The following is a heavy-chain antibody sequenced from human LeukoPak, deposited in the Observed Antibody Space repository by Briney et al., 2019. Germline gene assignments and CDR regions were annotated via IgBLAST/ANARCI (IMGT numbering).Heavy chain of an antibody. D-gene: IGHD5-12*01. CDR1: GFNFIDYS. Sequence: GGSLRLSCAASGFNFIDYSMNWVRQAPGKGLEWISYIGISSGNTKYADSVKVRFTISRDKARNSLYLQMNSLRVEDTAVYYCARDHRYAFDNWGHGTLVTVSS. CDR3: ARDHRYAFDN. J-gene: IGHJ4*01. CDR2: IGISSGNT. V-gene: IGHV3-48*01.